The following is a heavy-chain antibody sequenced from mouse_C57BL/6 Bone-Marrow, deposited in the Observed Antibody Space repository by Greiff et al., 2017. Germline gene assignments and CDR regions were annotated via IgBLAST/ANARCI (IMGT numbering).Heavy chain of an antibody. CDR3: TRRSTVVALYWYFDV. CDR1: GFTFSDAW. CDR2: IRNKANNHAT. Sequence: EVKVEESGGGLVQPGGSMKLSCAASGFTFSDAWMDWVRQSPEKGLEWVAEIRNKANNHATYYAESVKGRFTISRDDSKSSVYLQMNSLRAEDTGIYYCTRRSTVVALYWYFDVWGTGTTVTVSS. V-gene: IGHV6-6*01. J-gene: IGHJ1*03. D-gene: IGHD1-1*01.